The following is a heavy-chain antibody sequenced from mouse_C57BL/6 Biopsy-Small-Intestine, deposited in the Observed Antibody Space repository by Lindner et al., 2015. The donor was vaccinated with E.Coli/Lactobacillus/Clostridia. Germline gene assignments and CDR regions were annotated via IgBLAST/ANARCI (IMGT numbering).Heavy chain of an antibody. D-gene: IGHD1-1*01. CDR3: AREAYYYPAWFAY. Sequence: VQLQESGAELAKPGASVKLSCKASGYNFVSYWMHWIKQRPGQGLEWIGYINPSSGYTQYNQKFKDKATLTADKSSSTAYMQLSSLTYEDSAVYYCAREAYYYPAWFAYWSQGTLVTVSA. CDR1: GYNFVSYW. V-gene: IGHV1-7*01. CDR2: INPSSGYT. J-gene: IGHJ3*01.